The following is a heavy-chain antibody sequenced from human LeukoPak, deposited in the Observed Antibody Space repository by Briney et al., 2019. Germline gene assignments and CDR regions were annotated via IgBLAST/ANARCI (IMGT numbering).Heavy chain of an antibody. D-gene: IGHD6-6*01. CDR3: AAIIAARPPYFDY. CDR1: GGSISSSSYY. J-gene: IGHJ4*02. CDR2: IYYSGST. V-gene: IGHV4-39*07. Sequence: SETLSLTCTVSGGSISSSSYYWGWIRQPPGKGLEWIGSIYYSGSTYYNPSLKSRVTISVDTSKNQFSLKLSSVTAAGTAVYYCAAIIAARPPYFDYWGQGTLVTVSS.